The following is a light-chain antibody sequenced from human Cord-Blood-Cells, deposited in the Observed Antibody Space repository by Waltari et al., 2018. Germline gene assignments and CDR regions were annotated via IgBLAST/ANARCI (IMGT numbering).Light chain of an antibody. J-gene: IGLJ3*02. CDR2: EDN. Sequence: NFMLTQPHSVSESPGKTVTISCTRSSGSIASNYVQWYQQRPGSSPTTVFYEDNQRPSGVPARFSGSIDSSSNSASLTISGLKTEDEADYYCQSYDSSNLWVFGGGTKLTVL. V-gene: IGLV6-57*01. CDR3: QSYDSSNLWV. CDR1: SGSIASNY.